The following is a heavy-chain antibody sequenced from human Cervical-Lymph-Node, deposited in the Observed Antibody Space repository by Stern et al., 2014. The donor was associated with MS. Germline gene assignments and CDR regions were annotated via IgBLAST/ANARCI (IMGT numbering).Heavy chain of an antibody. CDR3: VSGYGVD. V-gene: IGHV3-23*04. Sequence: EMQLVESGGGLVQPGGSLRLSCGASGFMFNTHAMSWVRQAPGKGLEWVSGIRGSGDQTYYGESVKGRFTISRDNSIDTLYLQMIRLRVEDTAVYYCVSGYGVDWGRGTLVTVSS. J-gene: IGHJ4*02. CDR1: GFMFNTHA. CDR2: IRGSGDQT. D-gene: IGHD5-12*01.